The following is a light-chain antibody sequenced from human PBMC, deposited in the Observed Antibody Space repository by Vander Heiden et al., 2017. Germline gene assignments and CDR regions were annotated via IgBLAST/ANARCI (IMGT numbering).Light chain of an antibody. Sequence: QSALTQPASVSGPPGQSITISCAGTSSDVGGSHYVSWNQQHPGKAPQVLIYDVTNRPSGVSNRFSGSKSVNTAFLTISGLQADDEADYYCCSYTIDNTYVFGTGTRVTVL. J-gene: IGLJ1*01. CDR3: CSYTIDNTYV. CDR2: DVT. CDR1: SSDVGGSHY. V-gene: IGLV2-14*01.